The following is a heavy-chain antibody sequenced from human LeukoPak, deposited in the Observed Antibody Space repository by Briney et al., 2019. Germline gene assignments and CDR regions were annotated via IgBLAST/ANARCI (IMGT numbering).Heavy chain of an antibody. CDR1: GYTFTSYG. V-gene: IGHV1-18*04. J-gene: IGHJ4*02. Sequence: ASVKLSCKASGYTFTSYGITWVRQAPGQGLEWVGWISAYNGNTNYEQKLQGRVTMTRDTSTTTVYMELRSLRSDGTAVYYCASGGDYEVWGQGTLVTVSS. D-gene: IGHD4-17*01. CDR2: ISAYNGNT. CDR3: ASGGDYEV.